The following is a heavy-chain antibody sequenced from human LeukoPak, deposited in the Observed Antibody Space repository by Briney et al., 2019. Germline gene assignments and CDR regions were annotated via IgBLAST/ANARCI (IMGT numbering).Heavy chain of an antibody. CDR1: GFTFSSYA. D-gene: IGHD6-19*01. V-gene: IGHV3-30-3*01. CDR2: ISYDGSNK. Sequence: PGGSLRLSCAASGFTFSSYAMHWVRQAPGKGLEWVAVISYDGSNKYYADSVKGRFTISRDNSKNTLYLQMNSLRAEDTAVYYCARGGAVAGNNYFDYWGQGTLVTVSS. CDR3: ARGGAVAGNNYFDY. J-gene: IGHJ4*02.